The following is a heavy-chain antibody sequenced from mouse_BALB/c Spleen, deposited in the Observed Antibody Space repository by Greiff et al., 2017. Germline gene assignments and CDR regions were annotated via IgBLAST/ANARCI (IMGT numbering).Heavy chain of an antibody. J-gene: IGHJ2*01. D-gene: IGHD2-14*01. CDR2: ISYSGST. V-gene: IGHV3-8*02. Sequence: EVKLVESGPSLVKPSQTLSLTCSVTGDSITSGYWNWIRKFPGNKLEYMGYISYSGSTYYNPSLKSRISITRDTSKNQYYLQLNSVTTEDTATYYCARTYYRYDWIDYWGQGTTLTVSS. CDR3: ARTYYRYDWIDY. CDR1: GDSITSGY.